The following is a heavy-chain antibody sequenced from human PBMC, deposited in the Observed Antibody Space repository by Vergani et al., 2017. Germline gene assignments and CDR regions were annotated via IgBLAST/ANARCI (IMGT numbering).Heavy chain of an antibody. CDR2: IIPVLGKT. V-gene: IGHV1-69*08. CDR1: GATFRSNT. J-gene: IGHJ5*02. CDR3: ARAVVPAAIAHNWFDP. Sequence: QVQLVQSGAEVKKPGSSVKVSCKASGATFRSNTISWVRQVPGQGLEWMGRIIPVLGKTKYAQDFQGRLTITADTSTSTAYMELTSLRSQDTAVYYCARAVVPAAIAHNWFDPWGQGTLVTVSS. D-gene: IGHD2-2*02.